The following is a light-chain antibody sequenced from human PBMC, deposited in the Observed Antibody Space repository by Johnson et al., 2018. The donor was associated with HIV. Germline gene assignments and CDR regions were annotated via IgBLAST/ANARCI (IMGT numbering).Light chain of an antibody. J-gene: IGLJ1*01. CDR3: GTWDSRLNVYL. CDR2: DNN. V-gene: IGLV1-51*01. CDR1: SSNIGNNY. Sequence: QSVLTQPPSVSAAPGQKVTISCSGSSSNIGNNYVSWYQQLPGTAPKLLIYDNNKRPSGTPDRFSGSNSGTSATLGITGLQTGDEADYYCGTWDSRLNVYLFGPGTKVTVL.